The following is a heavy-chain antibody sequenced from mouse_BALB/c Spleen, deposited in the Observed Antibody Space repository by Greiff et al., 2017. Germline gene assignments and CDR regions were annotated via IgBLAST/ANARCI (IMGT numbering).Heavy chain of an antibody. CDR2: IYPGDGDT. CDR3: ARSGGNSAWFAY. J-gene: IGHJ3*01. D-gene: IGHD2-1*01. Sequence: VKLVESGAELARPGASVKLSCKASGYTFTSYWMQWVKQRPGQGLEWIGAIYPGDGDTRYTQKFKGKATLTADKSSSTAYMQLSSLASEDSAVYYCARSGGNSAWFAYWGQGTLVTVSA. V-gene: IGHV1-87*01. CDR1: GYTFTSYW.